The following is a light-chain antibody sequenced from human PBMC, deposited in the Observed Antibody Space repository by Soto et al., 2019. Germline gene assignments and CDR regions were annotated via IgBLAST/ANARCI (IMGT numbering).Light chain of an antibody. V-gene: IGKV3-15*01. CDR2: GAS. CDR1: QSISSS. CDR3: QQYYDWPAT. J-gene: IGKJ1*01. Sequence: EIAMTQSPASLSVSQGDRATLSCSARQSISSSLAWYQQTPGEAPRLLVHGASTRATSNPGRFSGSGSGAEFTLTISSLQSEDFALYYCQQYYDWPATFGQGTKVDSK.